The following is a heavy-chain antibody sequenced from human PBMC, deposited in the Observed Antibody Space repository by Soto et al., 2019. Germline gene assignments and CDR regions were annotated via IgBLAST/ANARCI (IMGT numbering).Heavy chain of an antibody. CDR1: GYSISSGYY. D-gene: IGHD2-15*01. CDR3: ARDVVVLDY. CDR2: IYHSGST. J-gene: IGHJ4*02. V-gene: IGHV4-38-2*02. Sequence: SETLSLTCAVSGYSISSGYYWGWIRQPPGKGLEWIGSIYHSGSTYYNPSLKSRVTISVDTSKNQFSLKLSSVTAADTAVYYCARDVVVLDYWGQGTLVTVYS.